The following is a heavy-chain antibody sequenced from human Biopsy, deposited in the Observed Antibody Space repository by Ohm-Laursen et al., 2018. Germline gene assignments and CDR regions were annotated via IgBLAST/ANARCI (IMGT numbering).Heavy chain of an antibody. V-gene: IGHV3-74*01. D-gene: IGHD4-11*01. J-gene: IGHJ4*02. CDR1: GFTFSSSW. CDR2: FNSDGTDT. Sequence: SLRLSCSASGFTFSSSWMHWVRQAPGKGLEWVSRFNSDGTDTTYAESVKGRFTISRDNAKNTLYLQMNSLRAEDTAVYYCARGGFFAYSTFDYWGQGALVTVSS. CDR3: ARGGFFAYSTFDY.